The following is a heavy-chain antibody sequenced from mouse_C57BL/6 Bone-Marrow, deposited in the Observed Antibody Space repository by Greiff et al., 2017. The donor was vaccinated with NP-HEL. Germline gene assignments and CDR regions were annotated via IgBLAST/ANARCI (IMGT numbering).Heavy chain of an antibody. CDR3: ARNPLYYYGSSYGYAMDY. CDR1: GFSLTSYG. V-gene: IGHV2-2*01. D-gene: IGHD1-1*01. J-gene: IGHJ4*01. CDR2: IWSGGST. Sequence: VQLQQSGPGLVQPSQSLSTTCTVSGFSLTSYGVHWVRQSPGKGLEWLGVIWSGGSTDYNAAFISKLSISQDNSKSKVFFKMNSLQADDTAIYYCARNPLYYYGSSYGYAMDYWGQGTSVTVSS.